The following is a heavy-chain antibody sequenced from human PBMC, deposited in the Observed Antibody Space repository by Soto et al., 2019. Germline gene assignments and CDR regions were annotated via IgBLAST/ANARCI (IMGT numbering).Heavy chain of an antibody. CDR1: GGTFSSYA. V-gene: IGHV1-69*01. CDR3: ARRRDSIGYYYPNAHLDFDR. Sequence: QVHLVQSGAEVKQPGSSVKVSCKASGGTFSSYAIRCVRQAPGQGLEWMGGIIPILGTPSYAQKFQGRVTITADESTGPAYMELSSRRSEDTAVYYCARRRDSIGYYYPNAHLDFDRWGQGSLV. D-gene: IGHD3-22*01. CDR2: IIPILGTP. J-gene: IGHJ4*02.